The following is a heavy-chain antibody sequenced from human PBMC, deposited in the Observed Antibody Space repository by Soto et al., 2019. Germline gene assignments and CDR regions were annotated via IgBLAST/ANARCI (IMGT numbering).Heavy chain of an antibody. CDR3: ARDTESYYYDSSGYYLAYYYYGLDV. V-gene: IGHV4-39*02. CDR2: IYYSGST. D-gene: IGHD3-22*01. Sequence: SETLSLTCTVSGGSISSSGYYWGWIRQPPGKGLEWIGSIYYSGSTYYNPSLKSRVTISVDTSKNQFSLKLSSVTAADTAVYYCARDTESYYYDSSGYYLAYYYYGLDVWGQGTTVTVSS. CDR1: GGSISSSGYY. J-gene: IGHJ6*02.